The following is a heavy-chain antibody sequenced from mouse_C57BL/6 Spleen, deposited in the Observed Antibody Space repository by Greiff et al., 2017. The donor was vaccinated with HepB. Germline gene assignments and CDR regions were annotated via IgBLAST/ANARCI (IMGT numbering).Heavy chain of an antibody. CDR1: GYTFTDYY. D-gene: IGHD2-2*01. J-gene: IGHJ4*01. Sequence: VQLQQSGPVLVKPGASVKMSCKASGYTFTDYYMNWVKQSHGKSLEWIGVINPYNGGTSYNQKFKGKATLTVDKSSSTAYMELNSLTSEDSAVYYCAREGVYGYDGYYAMDYWGQGTSVTVSS. V-gene: IGHV1-19*01. CDR2: INPYNGGT. CDR3: AREGVYGYDGYYAMDY.